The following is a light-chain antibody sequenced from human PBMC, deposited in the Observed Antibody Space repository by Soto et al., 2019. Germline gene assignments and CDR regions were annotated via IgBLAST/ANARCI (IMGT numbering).Light chain of an antibody. CDR1: QSISSY. CDR3: QQSYSTIT. J-gene: IGKJ3*01. V-gene: IGKV1-39*01. Sequence: DIQMTQSPSSLAASVGDRVTITCRASQSISSYLNWYQQKPGKAPKRLIYAAYSLQSGVPSRFSGSGSGTDFTLTINSLQPEDFATYYCQQSYSTITVCPGTKVDIK. CDR2: AAY.